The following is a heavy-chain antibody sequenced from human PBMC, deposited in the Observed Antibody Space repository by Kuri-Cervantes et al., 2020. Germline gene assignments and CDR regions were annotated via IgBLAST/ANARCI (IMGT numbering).Heavy chain of an antibody. CDR3: ARGDDVVVPAPFDP. V-gene: IGHV1-3*01. CDR2: INAGNGNT. D-gene: IGHD2-2*01. J-gene: IGHJ5*02. Sequence: ASVKVSCKASGYTFTSYAMHWVRQAPGQRLEWMGWINAGNGNTKYSQKLQGRVTMTTDTSTSTAYMELSSLRSEDTAVYYCARGDDVVVPAPFDPWGQGTLVTVSS. CDR1: GYTFTSYA.